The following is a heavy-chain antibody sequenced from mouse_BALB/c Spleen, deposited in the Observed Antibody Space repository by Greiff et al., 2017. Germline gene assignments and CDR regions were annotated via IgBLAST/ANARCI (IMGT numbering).Heavy chain of an antibody. CDR3: ASPYYGNHGLAY. D-gene: IGHD2-10*01. V-gene: IGHV2-6-7*01. J-gene: IGHJ3*01. CDR2: IWGDGST. Sequence: VQLQESGPGLVAPSQSLSITCTVSGFSLTGYGVNWVRQPPGQGLEWLGMIWGDGSTDNNSALKSRLSTSNDNSNSQVFLKMISLQTDDTARYYCASPYYGNHGLAYWGQGTLVTVSA. CDR1: GFSLTGYG.